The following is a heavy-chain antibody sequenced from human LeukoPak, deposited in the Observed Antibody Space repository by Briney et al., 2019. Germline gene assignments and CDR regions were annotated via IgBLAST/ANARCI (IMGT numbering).Heavy chain of an antibody. D-gene: IGHD3-22*01. CDR2: ISGSGSST. J-gene: IGHJ4*02. CDR3: AREGGYYYDSSGYYHAAPDY. V-gene: IGHV3-23*01. CDR1: GFTFSSYA. Sequence: GGSLRLSCAASGFTFSSYAMSWVRQAPGKGLEWVSAISGSGSSTYYADSVKGRFTISRDNSKNTLYLQMNSLRAEDTAVYYCAREGGYYYDSSGYYHAAPDYWGQGTLVTVSS.